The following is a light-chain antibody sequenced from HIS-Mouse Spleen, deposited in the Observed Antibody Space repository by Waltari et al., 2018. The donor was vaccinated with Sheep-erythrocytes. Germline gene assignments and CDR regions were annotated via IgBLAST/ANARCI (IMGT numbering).Light chain of an antibody. CDR1: RSAVGGYNY. CDR2: DVS. V-gene: IGLV2-11*01. Sequence: QSALTQPRSVSGSPGQSVPISCTGTRSAVGGYNYASWYQPHPGKAPKLMIYDVSKRPSGVPDRFSGSKSGNTASLTISGLQAEDEADYYCCSYAGSYNHVFATGTKVTVL. CDR3: CSYAGSYNHV. J-gene: IGLJ1*01.